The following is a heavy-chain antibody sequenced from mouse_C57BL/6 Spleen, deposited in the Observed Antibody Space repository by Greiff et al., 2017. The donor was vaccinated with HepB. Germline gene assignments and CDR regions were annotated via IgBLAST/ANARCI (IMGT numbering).Heavy chain of an antibody. CDR1: GYSITSGYY. CDR2: ISYDGSN. V-gene: IGHV3-6*01. D-gene: IGHD1-1*01. CDR3: ARGGFITTVDY. J-gene: IGHJ4*01. Sequence: EVQRVESGPGLVKPSQSLSLTCSVTGYSITSGYYWNWIRQFPGNKLEWMGYISYDGSNNYNPSLKNRISITRDASKNQFFLKLNSVTTEDTATYYCARGGFITTVDYWGQGTSVTVSS.